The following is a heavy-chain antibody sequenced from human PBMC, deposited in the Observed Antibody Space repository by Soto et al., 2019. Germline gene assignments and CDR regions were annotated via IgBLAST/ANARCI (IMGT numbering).Heavy chain of an antibody. V-gene: IGHV1-69*13. CDR1: GGTFSSYA. CDR3: ARAARATMVRGVINPGDY. Sequence: SVKVSCKASGGTFSSYAISWARQAPGQGLEWMGGIIPIFGTANYAQKFQGRVTITADESTSTAYMELSSLRSEDTAVYYCARAARATMVRGVINPGDYWGQGTLVTVSS. J-gene: IGHJ4*02. D-gene: IGHD3-10*01. CDR2: IIPIFGTA.